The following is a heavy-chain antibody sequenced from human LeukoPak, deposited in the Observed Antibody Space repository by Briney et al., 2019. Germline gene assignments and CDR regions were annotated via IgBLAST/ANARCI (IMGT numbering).Heavy chain of an antibody. CDR3: ARWGNRALDY. Sequence: AGGSLRLSCAASGFTFSSCAMSWVRQAPGEGLEWVSAISGSGGSTYYADSVKGRFTISRDNSKNMLYLQMNSLRAEDTAVYYCARWGNRALDYWGQGTLVTVSS. D-gene: IGHD7-27*01. CDR1: GFTFSSCA. V-gene: IGHV3-23*01. J-gene: IGHJ4*02. CDR2: ISGSGGST.